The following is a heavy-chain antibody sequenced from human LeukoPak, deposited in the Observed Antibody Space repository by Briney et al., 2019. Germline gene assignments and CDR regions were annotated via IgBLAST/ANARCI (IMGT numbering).Heavy chain of an antibody. CDR2: IRDDGSNK. Sequence: GGSLRLSCAASGFTFSSYGIHWVRQAPGKGLEWVAFIRDDGSNKYYADSVKGRFTICRDNSKNTLYLQMNSLRAEDTAMYYCAKGSKAVLFTRDHYMDVWGKGTTVTISS. D-gene: IGHD6-19*01. CDR1: GFTFSSYG. CDR3: AKGSKAVLFTRDHYMDV. J-gene: IGHJ6*03. V-gene: IGHV3-30*02.